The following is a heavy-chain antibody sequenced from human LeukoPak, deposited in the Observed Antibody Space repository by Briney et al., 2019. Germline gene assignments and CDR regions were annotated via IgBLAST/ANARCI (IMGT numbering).Heavy chain of an antibody. V-gene: IGHV3-21*01. CDR1: GFTFSSYS. CDR2: ISSSSTSM. J-gene: IGHJ4*02. Sequence: PGGSLRLSCAASGFTFSSYSMNWVRQAPGKGLEWVSSISSSSTSMYYADSVKGRFTISRDNAKNTLYLQMNSLRADDTAVYYCSRERGYSYGYSDYWGQGTLVTVSS. D-gene: IGHD5-18*01. CDR3: SRERGYSYGYSDY.